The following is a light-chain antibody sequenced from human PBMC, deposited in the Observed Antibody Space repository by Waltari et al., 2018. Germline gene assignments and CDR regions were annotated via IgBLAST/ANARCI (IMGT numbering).Light chain of an antibody. CDR2: VNSAGTH. J-gene: IGLJ3*02. Sequence: QLVLTQSPSASASLGASIKLTCTLSSGHRSNLLPRLPQQPKRCPRYLMKVNSAGTHSKGDDIPDRFSGSSSGAERYLTISSLQSEDEADYYCQTGGHGTWVFGGGTKVTVL. CDR1: SGHRSNL. CDR3: QTGGHGTWV. V-gene: IGLV4-69*01.